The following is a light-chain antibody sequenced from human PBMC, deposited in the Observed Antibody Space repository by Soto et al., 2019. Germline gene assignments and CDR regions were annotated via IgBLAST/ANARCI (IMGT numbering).Light chain of an antibody. CDR1: SSDVGAYNY. J-gene: IGLJ3*02. CDR3: NSYTSTSARV. V-gene: IGLV2-14*01. CDR2: EVT. Sequence: QSVLTQPASVSWSPGQSITISCTGTSSDVGAYNYVSWYQQYPGKAPKLIIYEVTNRPSGVSNRFSGSKSANTASLTISGLQAEDEADYYCNSYTSTSARVFGGGNKLTVL.